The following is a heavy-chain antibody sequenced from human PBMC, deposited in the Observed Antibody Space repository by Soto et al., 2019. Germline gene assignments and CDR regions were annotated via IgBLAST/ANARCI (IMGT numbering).Heavy chain of an antibody. J-gene: IGHJ4*02. CDR2: INPSGGST. D-gene: IGHD3-22*01. CDR1: GYTFSSCY. CDR3: ARHYYDSSGYYYYDY. V-gene: IGHV1-46*01. Sequence: QVQLVQSGAEVKKPGASVKVSCKASGYTFSSCYMHWVRQAPGQGLEWMGIINPSGGSTNYAQKFQGRVSMTRDTSTSTVYMELSSLRSEDTAVYYCARHYYDSSGYYYYDYWGQGTLVTVSS.